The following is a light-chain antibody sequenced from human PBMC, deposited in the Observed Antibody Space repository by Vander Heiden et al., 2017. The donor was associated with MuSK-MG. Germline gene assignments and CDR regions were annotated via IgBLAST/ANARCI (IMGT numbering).Light chain of an antibody. V-gene: IGLV2-11*01. CDR3: CSYTHIYTYV. J-gene: IGLJ1*01. Sequence: QSALTQPRSVPGSPGQPVTISCTGNSAYKYVSWYQQHPGKAPKLIIYDVSKRPSGVPDRFSGSTSGNTASLTISGLQADDEADYYCCSYTHIYTYVFGSGTKVTVL. CDR1: SAYKY. CDR2: DVS.